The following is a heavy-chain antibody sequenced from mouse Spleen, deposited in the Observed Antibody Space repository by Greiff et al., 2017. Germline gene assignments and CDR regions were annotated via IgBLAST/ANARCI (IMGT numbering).Heavy chain of an antibody. D-gene: IGHD2-4*01. J-gene: IGHJ3*01. V-gene: IGHV5-17*01. CDR2: ISSGSSTI. Sequence: EVKLVESGGGLVKPGGSLKLSCAASGFTFSDYGMHWVRQAPEKGLEWVAYISSGSSTIYYADTVKGRFTISRDNAKNTLFLQMTSLRSEDTAMYYCARPRDDYDWFAYWGQGTLVTVSA. CDR3: ARPRDDYDWFAY. CDR1: GFTFSDYG.